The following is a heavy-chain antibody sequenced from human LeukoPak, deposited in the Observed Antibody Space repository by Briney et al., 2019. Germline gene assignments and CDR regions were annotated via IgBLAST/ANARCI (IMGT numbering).Heavy chain of an antibody. V-gene: IGHV4-34*01. D-gene: IGHD3-3*01. CDR1: GGSFSGYY. CDR2: INHSGGT. J-gene: IGHJ4*02. Sequence: PSETLSLTCAVYGGSFSGYYWSWIRQPPGKGLEWIGEINHSGGTNYNPSLKSRVTISVDTSKNQFSLKLSSVTAADTAVYYCARGQRYYDFWSGYYSYWGQGTLVTVSS. CDR3: ARGQRYYDFWSGYYSY.